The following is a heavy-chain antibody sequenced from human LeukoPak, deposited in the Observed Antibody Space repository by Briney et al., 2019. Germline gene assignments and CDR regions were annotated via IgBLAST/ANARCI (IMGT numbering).Heavy chain of an antibody. D-gene: IGHD2-2*02. CDR2: IYPGDYHT. Sequence: GESLKISCKGSGYSFPNYWIGWVRQMPGKGLEWMGIIYPGDYHTRYSPSFQDQVTLSVDQSISTAYLQWSSLKASDTAMYYCARGPYAYTSSATLGSYNWFDPWGQGSLVTVSS. J-gene: IGHJ5*02. V-gene: IGHV5-51*01. CDR1: GYSFPNYW. CDR3: ARGPYAYTSSATLGSYNWFDP.